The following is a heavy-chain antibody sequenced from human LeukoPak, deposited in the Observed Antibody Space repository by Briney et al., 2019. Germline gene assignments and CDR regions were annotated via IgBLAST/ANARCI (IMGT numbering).Heavy chain of an antibody. Sequence: GGSLRLSCAASGFTVSSSYMSWVRQDPGKGLEWVSIISSAGTTYYADSVKGRFTISRDNSKNTVYLQVNSPRDEDTAVYYCARDLEAANTYYFDYWGQGTMVTVSS. D-gene: IGHD6-13*01. CDR2: ISSAGTT. J-gene: IGHJ4*02. CDR1: GFTVSSSY. CDR3: ARDLEAANTYYFDY. V-gene: IGHV3-66*01.